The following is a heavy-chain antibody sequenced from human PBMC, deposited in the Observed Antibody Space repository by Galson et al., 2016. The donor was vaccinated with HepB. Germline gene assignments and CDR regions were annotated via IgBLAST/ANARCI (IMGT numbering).Heavy chain of an antibody. J-gene: IGHJ4*02. V-gene: IGHV3-11*06. Sequence: SLRLSCAASGFIFSDYYMTWIRQAPGKGLEWVSFISSSSNYTNYADSVRGRFTISRDNAKNSLYLQMNSLRAEDTAVYYCVSLMGADQDYWGQGTLVSVSS. CDR2: ISSSSNYT. CDR3: VSLMGADQDY. D-gene: IGHD2-8*01. CDR1: GFIFSDYY.